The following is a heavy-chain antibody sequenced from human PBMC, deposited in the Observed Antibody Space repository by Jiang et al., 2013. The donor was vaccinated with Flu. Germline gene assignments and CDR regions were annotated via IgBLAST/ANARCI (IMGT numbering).Heavy chain of an antibody. CDR2: IIPILGVT. D-gene: IGHD2-21*02. Sequence: SGAEVKKPGSSVKVSCKASGGTFHSYTINWVRQAPGQGLEWMDRIIPILGVTRYAQRFQGRVTLTADKFTSTTYMELSTLTDEDTAVYYCARASCGGDCYSGGLAFFYFDYWGQGTLVTVSS. V-gene: IGHV1-69*04. CDR3: ARASCGGDCYSGGLAFFYFDY. J-gene: IGHJ4*02. CDR1: GGTFHSYT.